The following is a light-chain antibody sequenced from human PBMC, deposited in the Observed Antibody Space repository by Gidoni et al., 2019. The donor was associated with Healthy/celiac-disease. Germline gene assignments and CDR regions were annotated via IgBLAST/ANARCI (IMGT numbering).Light chain of an antibody. V-gene: IGKV1-39*01. CDR2: AAS. CDR1: QSISSY. Sequence: DIQMTQSPSSLSASVGDRVTITCRASQSISSYLNWYQQKPGKAPTLLIYAASSLQSGVPSRSSGSGSGTDFTLTISSLQPEDFATYYCQQSYSTPPTFGQXTKVEIK. CDR3: QQSYSTPPT. J-gene: IGKJ1*01.